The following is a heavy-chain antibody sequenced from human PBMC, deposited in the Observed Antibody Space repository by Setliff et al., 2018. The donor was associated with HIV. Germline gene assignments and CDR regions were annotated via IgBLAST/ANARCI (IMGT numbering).Heavy chain of an antibody. CDR1: GFIFSRYW. D-gene: IGHD6-19*01. Sequence: GGSLRLSCEASGFIFSRYWMSWVRQAPGKGLEWVANIKEDGSNKYYGDSVKGRFTVSRDNSKNTLYLQMNNLRAEDTAVYYCARRGFVSAWYDKPIYFYYYMDVWGKGTTVTVSS. J-gene: IGHJ6*03. CDR2: IKEDGSNK. V-gene: IGHV3-7*03. CDR3: ARRGFVSAWYDKPIYFYYYMDV.